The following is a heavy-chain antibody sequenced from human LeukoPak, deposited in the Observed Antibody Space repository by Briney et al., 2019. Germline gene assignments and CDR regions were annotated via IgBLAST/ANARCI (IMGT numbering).Heavy chain of an antibody. CDR2: IYYSGST. CDR3: ASPSEDSSGWESFDY. V-gene: IGHV4-61*01. J-gene: IGHJ4*02. CDR1: GYSISSGYY. D-gene: IGHD6-19*01. Sequence: SETLSLTCAVSGYSISSGYYWGWIRQPPGKGLEWIGYIYYSGSTNYNPSLKSRVTISVDTSKNQFSLKLSSVTAADTAVYYCASPSEDSSGWESFDYWGQGTLVTVSS.